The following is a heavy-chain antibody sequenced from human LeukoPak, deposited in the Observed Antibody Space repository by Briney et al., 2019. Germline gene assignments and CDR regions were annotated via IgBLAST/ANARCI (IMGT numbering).Heavy chain of an antibody. CDR1: AGSISSYY. J-gene: IGHJ6*02. Sequence: SETLSLTCTLAAGSISSYYSSWIRQPPRKGLGWIGYIYYSVSTKYNPSLKSRVTISVDTSKNQFSLKLSSVTAADTAVYYCARDRGVPYYYYGMDVWGQGTTVTVSS. CDR3: ARDRGVPYYYYGMDV. D-gene: IGHD2-8*01. V-gene: IGHV4-59*01. CDR2: IYYSVST.